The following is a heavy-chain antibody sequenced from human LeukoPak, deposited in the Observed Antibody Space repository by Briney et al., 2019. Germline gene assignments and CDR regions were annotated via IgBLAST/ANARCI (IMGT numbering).Heavy chain of an antibody. J-gene: IGHJ5*02. CDR2: INHSGST. CDR3: ARGVVSWELRYGNWFDP. D-gene: IGHD1-26*01. Sequence: PSETLSLTCAVYGGSFSGYYWSWIRQPPGKGLEWIGEINHSGSTNYNPSLKSRVTISLDTSKNQFSLKLTSVTAADTAVYYCARGVVSWELRYGNWFDPWGQGTLVTVSS. V-gene: IGHV4-34*01. CDR1: GGSFSGYY.